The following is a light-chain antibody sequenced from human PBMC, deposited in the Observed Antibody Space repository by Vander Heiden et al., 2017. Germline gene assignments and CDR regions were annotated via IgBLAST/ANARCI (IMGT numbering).Light chain of an antibody. J-gene: IGKJ2*01. V-gene: IGKV1-5*03. CDR2: KAS. Sequence: DIQMTQSPSTLSASVGDRVTITCRASQSISSWLAWYQQKPGKAPKLLIYKASSLESGVPSRFSGSGSGREFTLTISSLQPDDFATYYCQQYNSYPYTFGQGTKLEIK. CDR1: QSISSW. CDR3: QQYNSYPYT.